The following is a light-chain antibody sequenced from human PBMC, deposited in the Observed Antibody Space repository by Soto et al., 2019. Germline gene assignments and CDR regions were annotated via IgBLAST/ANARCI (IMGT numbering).Light chain of an antibody. Sequence: QSALTQPASVSGSPGQSITISCTGTSSDVGSYNLVSWYQQHPGKAAKLMIYEGSKRPSGVSNRFSGSKSGNTASLTISGLQADDEADYYCCSYAGSSTFGVFGGGTQLTVL. CDR1: SSDVGSYNL. J-gene: IGLJ2*01. V-gene: IGLV2-23*03. CDR3: CSYAGSSTFGV. CDR2: EGS.